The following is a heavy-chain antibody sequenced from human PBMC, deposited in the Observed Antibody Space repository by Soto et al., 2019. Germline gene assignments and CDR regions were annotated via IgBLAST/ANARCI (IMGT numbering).Heavy chain of an antibody. Sequence: QVQLVESGGGVVQPGRSLRLSCAASGFTFSSYGMHWVRQAPGKGLEWVAVISYDGSNKYYADSVKGRFTISRDNSKNTLYLQMNSLRAEDTAVYYCAKAGYYDSPFQHWGQGTLVTVSS. CDR3: AKAGYYDSPFQH. D-gene: IGHD3-22*01. CDR1: GFTFSSYG. J-gene: IGHJ1*01. CDR2: ISYDGSNK. V-gene: IGHV3-30*18.